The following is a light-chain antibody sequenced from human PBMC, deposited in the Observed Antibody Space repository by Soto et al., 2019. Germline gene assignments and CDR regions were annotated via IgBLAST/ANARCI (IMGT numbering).Light chain of an antibody. CDR3: QSYDSSLSGYV. J-gene: IGLJ1*01. Sequence: QSVLTQPPSVSGAQGQRVTISCTGSSSNIGEGYDVHWYQQLPGTAPKLLIYGNSNRPSGVPDRFSGSKSGTSASLAITGLQAEDEADYCCQSYDSSLSGYVFGTGTKVSVL. CDR2: GNS. CDR1: SSNIGEGYD. V-gene: IGLV1-40*01.